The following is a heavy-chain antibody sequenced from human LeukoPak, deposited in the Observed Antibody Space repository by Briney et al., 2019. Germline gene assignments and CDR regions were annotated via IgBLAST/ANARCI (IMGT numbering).Heavy chain of an antibody. CDR3: AREIYSYGVYYFDY. J-gene: IGHJ4*02. CDR1: GGSISSYY. CDR2: IYYSGST. V-gene: IGHV4-59*01. Sequence: SETLSLTCTVSGGSISSYYWSWIRQPPGKGLEWIGYIYYSGSTNYNPSLKSRVTISVDTSKNQFSLKLSSVTAADTAVYYCAREIYSYGVYYFDYWGQGTLVTVSS. D-gene: IGHD5-18*01.